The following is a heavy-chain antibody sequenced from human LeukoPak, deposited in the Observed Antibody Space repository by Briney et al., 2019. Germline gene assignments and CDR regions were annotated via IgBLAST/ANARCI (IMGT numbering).Heavy chain of an antibody. V-gene: IGHV3-21*04. J-gene: IGHJ4*02. CDR1: GFTFRSYA. CDR2: ITGSSSYI. D-gene: IGHD3-9*01. CDR3: AKVLDDILTGYSD. Sequence: GGSLRLSCAASGFTFRSYAMHWVRQAPGKGLEWVSSITGSSSYIFYADSLKGRFTISRDNAKNSLYLQMNSLRAEDTAVYYCAKVLDDILTGYSDWGQGTLVTVSS.